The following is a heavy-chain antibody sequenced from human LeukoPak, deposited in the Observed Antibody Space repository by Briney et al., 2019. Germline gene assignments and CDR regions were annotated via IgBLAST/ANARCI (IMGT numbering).Heavy chain of an antibody. CDR1: GGSFSTYY. J-gene: IGHJ4*02. CDR2: IYYTGTT. Sequence: PSETLSLTRTVSGGSFSTYYWSWIRQPPGKGLEWIGYIYYTGTTNYNPSLKSRVTISVDTSKNQFSLNLSSVTAADTAVYYCARAGANGIEAAGSLRYWGQGTLVTVSS. D-gene: IGHD6-13*01. CDR3: ARAGANGIEAAGSLRY. V-gene: IGHV4-59*01.